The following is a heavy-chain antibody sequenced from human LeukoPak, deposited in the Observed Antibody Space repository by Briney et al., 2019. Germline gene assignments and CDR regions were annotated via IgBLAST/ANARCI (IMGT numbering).Heavy chain of an antibody. CDR3: SSQYCTNTVCYYYFDY. J-gene: IGHJ4*02. Sequence: GASVKVSRKASGYTFTGYYMHWVRQAPGQGLEWMGWINPNSGGTNYAQKFQGRVTMTSDTSISTAYMELSRLRSDDTAVYYCSSQYCTNTVCYYYFDYWGQGTLVTVSS. CDR1: GYTFTGYY. D-gene: IGHD2-2*01. CDR2: INPNSGGT. V-gene: IGHV1-2*02.